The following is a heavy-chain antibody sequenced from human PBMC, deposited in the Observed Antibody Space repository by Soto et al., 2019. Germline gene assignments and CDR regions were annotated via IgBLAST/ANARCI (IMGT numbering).Heavy chain of an antibody. J-gene: IGHJ4*02. CDR2: VNPNNGDT. Sequence: QVQLVQSGAELKKPGASVKVSCKASGYIFSNYDMNWVRQATGQGPEWIGWVNPNNGDTGYAQKFTGRVPLTTNISTTPAYMELTSLRSEDTAIYYCAKVSRKGSAIDFDYWGQGTLITVSS. D-gene: IGHD3-10*01. CDR3: AKVSRKGSAIDFDY. V-gene: IGHV1-8*01. CDR1: GYIFSNYD.